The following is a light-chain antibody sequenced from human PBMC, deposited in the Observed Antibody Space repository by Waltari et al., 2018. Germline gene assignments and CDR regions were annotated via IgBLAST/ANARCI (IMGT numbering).Light chain of an antibody. Sequence: QSALTQPPSVSGSPGQSVTISCAGTNSDVGFYNRVSWYQQSPGTAPKLIVYQVSNRPSGVPDRFSGSKSGSTASLTISGLQAEDEADYYCCSYTTSGIYVFGTGTKVSVL. CDR3: CSYTTSGIYV. CDR2: QVS. CDR1: NSDVGFYNR. J-gene: IGLJ1*01. V-gene: IGLV2-18*02.